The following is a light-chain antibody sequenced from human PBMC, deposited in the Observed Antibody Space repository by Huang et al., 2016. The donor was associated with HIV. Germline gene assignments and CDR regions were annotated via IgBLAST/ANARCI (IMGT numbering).Light chain of an antibody. V-gene: IGKV3D-15*01. J-gene: IGKJ5*01. Sequence: MVLTQSPATLSVSPGQRVTLSCRASESVGRTLAWYQQQLGQAPRLLIYGAATRDTCIPDRFSASGSGTEFTLTISSLQSEDVAVYCCQQYNNWPPLTFGQGTRLE. CDR3: QQYNNWPPLT. CDR1: ESVGRT. CDR2: GAA.